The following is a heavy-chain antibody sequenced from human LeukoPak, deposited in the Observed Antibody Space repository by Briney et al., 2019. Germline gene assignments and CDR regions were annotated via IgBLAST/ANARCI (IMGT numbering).Heavy chain of an antibody. V-gene: IGHV4-39*07. CDR2: IYYSGST. CDR1: GGSISSSSYY. Sequence: SETLSLTCTVSGGSISSSSYYWGWIRQPPGKGLEWIGSIYYSGSTYYNPSLKSRVTISVDTSKNQFSLKLSSVTAADTAVYYCGRRPYSNYVPRGWFDPWGQGTLVNVSS. CDR3: GRRPYSNYVPRGWFDP. J-gene: IGHJ5*02. D-gene: IGHD4-11*01.